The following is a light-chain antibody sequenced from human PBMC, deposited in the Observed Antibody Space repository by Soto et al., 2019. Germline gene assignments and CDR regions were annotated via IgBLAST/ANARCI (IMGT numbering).Light chain of an antibody. J-gene: IGLJ1*01. V-gene: IGLV1-40*01. CDR1: SSNIGAEYD. Sequence: QSALTQPPSVSGSPGQSVASACTWISSNIGAEYDVHWYQQLPGTAPKRLIYGDNNRPSGVPDRFSGSKSGTSASLAITGLQPEDEADYYCQSYDSSLTTFVFGTGTKVTVL. CDR2: GDN. CDR3: QSYDSSLTTFV.